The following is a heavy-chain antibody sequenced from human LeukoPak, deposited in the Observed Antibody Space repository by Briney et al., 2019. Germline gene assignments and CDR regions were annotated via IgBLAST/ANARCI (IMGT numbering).Heavy chain of an antibody. CDR2: IYYSGST. Sequence: SETLSLTCTVSGGSISSYYWSWIRQPPGKGLEWIGYIYYSGSTNYNPSLKSRVTISVDTSKNQFSLKLSSVTAADTAVYYCARDRGSGSYGGLGYWGKGTLVTVSS. D-gene: IGHD3-10*01. V-gene: IGHV4-59*01. CDR1: GGSISSYY. J-gene: IGHJ4*02. CDR3: ARDRGSGSYGGLGY.